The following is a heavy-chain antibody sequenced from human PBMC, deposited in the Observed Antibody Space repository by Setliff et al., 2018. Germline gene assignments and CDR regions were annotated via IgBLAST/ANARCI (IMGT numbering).Heavy chain of an antibody. CDR2: IDWDGDK. Sequence: SGPTLVNPTQTLTLTYTFSGFSLTTSGTCVTWIRQPPGKALEWLARIDWDGDKYYNTSLRTRLTLSKDTSKNQVFLTMTNMDPVDTATYYCARSRYELPHYYFDYWGQGILVTVSS. D-gene: IGHD1-7*01. CDR3: ARSRYELPHYYFDY. V-gene: IGHV2-70*11. J-gene: IGHJ4*02. CDR1: GFSLTTSGTC.